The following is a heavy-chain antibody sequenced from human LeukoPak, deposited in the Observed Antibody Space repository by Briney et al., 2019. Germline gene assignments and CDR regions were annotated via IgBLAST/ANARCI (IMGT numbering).Heavy chain of an antibody. CDR3: ITVPGHYPDY. Sequence: PGGSLRLSCAASRLTFNNAWMSWVRQAPGKGLEWVGHIKNKADGGTTDYAAPVKGRFTISRDDSKNTLYLQMNSLKTEDTAMYYCITVPGHYPDYWGQGTLVTVSS. CDR1: RLTFNNAW. D-gene: IGHD3-10*01. J-gene: IGHJ4*02. V-gene: IGHV3-15*01. CDR2: IKNKADGGTT.